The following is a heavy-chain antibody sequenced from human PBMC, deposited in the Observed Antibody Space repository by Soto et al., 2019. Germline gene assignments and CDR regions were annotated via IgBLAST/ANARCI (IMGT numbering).Heavy chain of an antibody. Sequence: QVQLVESGGGVVQPGRSLRLSCAASGFTFSSYAMHWVRQAPGKGLEWVAVISYDGSNKYYADSVKGRFTISRDNSKNTLYLQMNSLRAEDTAVYYCARDYIEVVAATPHNWFDPWGQGTLVTVSS. D-gene: IGHD2-15*01. CDR2: ISYDGSNK. CDR3: ARDYIEVVAATPHNWFDP. CDR1: GFTFSSYA. J-gene: IGHJ5*02. V-gene: IGHV3-30-3*01.